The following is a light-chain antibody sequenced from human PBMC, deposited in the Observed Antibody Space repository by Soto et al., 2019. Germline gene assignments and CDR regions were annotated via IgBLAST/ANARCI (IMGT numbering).Light chain of an antibody. CDR1: QSISSTY. V-gene: IGKV3-20*01. J-gene: IGKJ2*01. CDR3: QHYFGSLYT. Sequence: SLLTQTPGTQSLSPGEGATLSCRTSQSISSTYLSWYQQRPGQAPRLLIYAASSRATVIPDRFSGSGSGTDFTLTISRLETEAFAVYYCQHYFGSLYTFGQGTKQEI. CDR2: AAS.